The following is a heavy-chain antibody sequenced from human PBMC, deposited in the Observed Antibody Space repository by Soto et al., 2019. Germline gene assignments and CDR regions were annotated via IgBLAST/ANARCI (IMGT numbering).Heavy chain of an antibody. CDR2: ISAYNGNT. CDR3: ASDRRVKLGTAAGPTNFDC. V-gene: IGHV1-18*01. J-gene: IGHJ4*02. Sequence: QVQLVQSGAEVKKPGASVKVSCKASGYTFTSYGISWMRQAPVQRLEWMGWISAYNGNTNYAQKLQGRVNMTTDTSPSTAYMELRSLRPDGTAVYYCASDRRVKLGTAAGPTNFDCWGQGTLVTVSS. CDR1: GYTFTSYG. D-gene: IGHD6-13*01.